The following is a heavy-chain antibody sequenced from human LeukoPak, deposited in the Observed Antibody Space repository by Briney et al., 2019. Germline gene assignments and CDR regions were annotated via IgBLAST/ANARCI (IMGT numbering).Heavy chain of an antibody. CDR1: GFSVSSNY. CDR3: ARASGYSPTFDY. D-gene: IGHD3-3*01. V-gene: IGHV3-53*01. Sequence: PGGSLRLSCAASGFSVSSNYMSWVRQAPGKGLEWVPVIYSGGSTYYADSVKGRFTISRDNSKNTQYLQMNSLRAEDTAVYYCARASGYSPTFDYWGQGTLVTVSS. CDR2: IYSGGST. J-gene: IGHJ4*02.